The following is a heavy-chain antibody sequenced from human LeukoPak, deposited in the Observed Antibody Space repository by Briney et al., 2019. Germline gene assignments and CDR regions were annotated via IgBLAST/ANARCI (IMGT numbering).Heavy chain of an antibody. J-gene: IGHJ6*02. CDR3: ARELEGSDYYYYGMDV. Sequence: ASVKVSCKASGYTFTSYGISWVRQAPGQGLEWTGWISAYNGNTNYAQKLQGRVTMTTDTSTSTAYMELRSLRSDDTAVYYCARELEGSDYYYYGMDVWGQGTTVTVSS. D-gene: IGHD1-1*01. CDR1: GYTFTSYG. CDR2: ISAYNGNT. V-gene: IGHV1-18*01.